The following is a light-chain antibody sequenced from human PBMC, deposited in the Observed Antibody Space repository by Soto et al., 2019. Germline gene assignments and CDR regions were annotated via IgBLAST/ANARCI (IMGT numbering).Light chain of an antibody. Sequence: QSVLTQPPSASGTPGQRVTISCSGSSSNIGSNTVNWYQHLAGTAPKLLIYTNNQRPSGVPDRFSASKSGTSASLAISGLQYGDEADYYCAAWDDSLNGYVFGPGTKLTVL. CDR1: SSNIGSNT. CDR3: AAWDDSLNGYV. CDR2: TNN. J-gene: IGLJ1*01. V-gene: IGLV1-44*01.